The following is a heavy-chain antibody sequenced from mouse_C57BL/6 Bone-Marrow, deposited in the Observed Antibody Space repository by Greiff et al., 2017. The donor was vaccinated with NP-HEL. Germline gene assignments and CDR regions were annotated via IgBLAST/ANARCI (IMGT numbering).Heavy chain of an antibody. V-gene: IGHV1-50*01. J-gene: IGHJ4*01. CDR1: VYTFPSSW. CDR2: IDPSDIYT. D-gene: IGHD2-5*01. CDR3: ASGGSNYFYYAMDY. Sequence: QLHPPLSELVHPVASFHLSCHASVYTFPSSWMHWLSLMPCPFLLWFGEIDPSDIYTHYHQQFKGKATLTVDTSSSTAYMQLSSLTSEDSAVYYCASGGSNYFYYAMDYWGQGTSVTVSS.